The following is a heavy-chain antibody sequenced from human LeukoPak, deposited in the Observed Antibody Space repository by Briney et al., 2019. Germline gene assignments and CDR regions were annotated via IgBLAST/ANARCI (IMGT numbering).Heavy chain of an antibody. Sequence: ASVNVSCKASGYTFNSYYMHWVRQSPGQGLEWMGIINPSGGSTSYAQKFQGRVTMTRDTSTSTVYMELSSLRSEDTAVYYCARESYGEEDNWGQGTLVTVSS. CDR1: GYTFNSYY. D-gene: IGHD4-17*01. CDR3: ARESYGEEDN. J-gene: IGHJ4*02. CDR2: INPSGGST. V-gene: IGHV1-46*02.